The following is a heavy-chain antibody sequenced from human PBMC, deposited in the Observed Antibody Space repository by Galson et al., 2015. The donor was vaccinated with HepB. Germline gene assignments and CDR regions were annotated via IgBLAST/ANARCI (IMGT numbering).Heavy chain of an antibody. J-gene: IGHJ4*02. CDR2: IWYDGSNK. Sequence: SLRLSCAASGFTFSSYGMHWVRQAPGKGLEWVAVIWYDGSNKYYADSVKGRFTISRDNSKNTLYLQMNSLRAEDTAVYYCARDGNTYYYDSSGALDYWGQGTLVTVSS. CDR1: GFTFSSYG. CDR3: ARDGNTYYYDSSGALDY. D-gene: IGHD3-22*01. V-gene: IGHV3-33*01.